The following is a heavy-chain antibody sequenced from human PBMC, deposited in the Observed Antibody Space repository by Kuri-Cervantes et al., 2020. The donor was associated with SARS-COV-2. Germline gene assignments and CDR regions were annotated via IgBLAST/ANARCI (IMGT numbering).Heavy chain of an antibody. D-gene: IGHD3-3*01. J-gene: IGHJ4*02. Sequence: SETLSLTCTVSGGSISSTSYYWGWVRQPPGKGLEWIGSIYYSGSTYYNPSLKSRVTISVDTSKNQFSLKLSSVTAADTAVYYCARHVVSGWSGYFDYWGRGTLVTVSS. CDR3: ARHVVSGWSGYFDY. CDR2: IYYSGST. V-gene: IGHV4-39*01. CDR1: GGSISSTSYY.